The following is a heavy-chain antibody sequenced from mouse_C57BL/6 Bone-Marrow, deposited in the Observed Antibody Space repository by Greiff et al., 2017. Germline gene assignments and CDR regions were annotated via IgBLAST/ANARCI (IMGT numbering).Heavy chain of an antibody. CDR1: GYAFSSYW. D-gene: IGHD2-3*01. Sequence: QVHVKQPGAELVKPGASVKISCKASGYAFSSYWMNWVKQRPGQGLEWIGKIYPGNGDTNYNGKFKGKATLTADKSSSTAYMQLSSLTSEDSAVXCCARTYYGYWYYFDYWGQGTTLRVSS. J-gene: IGHJ2*01. CDR2: IYPGNGDT. CDR3: ARTYYGYWYYFDY. V-gene: IGHV1-80*01.